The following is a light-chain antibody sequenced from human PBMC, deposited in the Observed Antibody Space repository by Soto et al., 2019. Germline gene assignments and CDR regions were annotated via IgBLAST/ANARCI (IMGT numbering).Light chain of an antibody. CDR2: EVS. J-gene: IGLJ1*01. CDR1: SSDIGGYNY. Sequence: QSALTQPASVSGSPGQSITISCTGTSSDIGGYNYVSWYQHHPGKAPKLMIYEVSNRPSGVSNRFSGSKSGNTASLTISGLQAEDEADYCCRSLRVFGTGTKVTVL. V-gene: IGLV2-14*01. CDR3: RSLRV.